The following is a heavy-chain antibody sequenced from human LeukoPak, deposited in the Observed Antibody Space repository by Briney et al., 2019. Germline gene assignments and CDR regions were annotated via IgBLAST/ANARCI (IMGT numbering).Heavy chain of an antibody. Sequence: GGSLRLSCAASGFTFSTYWMSWVRQAPGKGLEWVANIRQDGNEKSYVDSVKGRFTISRDNAKNSLYLQMNSLRAEDTAVYYCGSHDYSDSGSYGGVDYWGQGTLVTVSS. J-gene: IGHJ4*02. CDR2: IRQDGNEK. D-gene: IGHD3-10*01. CDR1: GFTFSTYW. V-gene: IGHV3-7*01. CDR3: GSHDYSDSGSYGGVDY.